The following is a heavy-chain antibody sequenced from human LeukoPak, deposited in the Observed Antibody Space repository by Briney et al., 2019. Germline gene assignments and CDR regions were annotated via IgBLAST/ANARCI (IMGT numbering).Heavy chain of an antibody. CDR1: GYSISSGYY. Sequence: PSETLSLTCTVSGYSISSGYYWSWIRQPPGKGLEWIGYIYYSGSTNYNPSLKSRVTISVDTSKNQFSLKLSSVTAADTAVYYCARRGNWNSPIDYWGQGTLVTVSS. V-gene: IGHV4-61*01. CDR2: IYYSGST. CDR3: ARRGNWNSPIDY. D-gene: IGHD1-7*01. J-gene: IGHJ4*02.